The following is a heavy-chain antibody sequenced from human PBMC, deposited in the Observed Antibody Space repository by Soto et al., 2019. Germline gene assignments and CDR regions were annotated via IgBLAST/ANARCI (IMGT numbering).Heavy chain of an antibody. D-gene: IGHD5-12*01. CDR1: GFTFSDHY. CDR2: SRDKVHSHTT. Sequence: EVQLAESGGGLVQPGGSLRLSCAASGFTFSDHYMDWVRQAPGKGLEWVGRSRDKVHSHTTEYAASVKGRFTISRGDSDTALYLQMNSLKPEDTAVYYCASGVVSTGYFDYWGQGTLFTVSS. J-gene: IGHJ4*02. V-gene: IGHV3-72*01. CDR3: ASGVVSTGYFDY.